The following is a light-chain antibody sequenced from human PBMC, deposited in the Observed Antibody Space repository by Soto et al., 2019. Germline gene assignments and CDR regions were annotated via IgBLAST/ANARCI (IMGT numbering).Light chain of an antibody. CDR3: QQRHSYPIT. J-gene: IGKJ5*01. CDR2: TAS. CDR1: QGISSF. Sequence: DIQLTQSPSFLSASIGDRVTITCRASQGISSFLAWYQQKPGEAPKLMIHTASTLQSGVPSRFSGSGSGTDFPFTISSLQPEDFATYYCQQRHSYPITFGQGTRLEIK. V-gene: IGKV1-9*01.